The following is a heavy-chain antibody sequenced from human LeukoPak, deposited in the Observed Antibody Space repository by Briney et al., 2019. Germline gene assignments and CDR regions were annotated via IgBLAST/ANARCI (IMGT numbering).Heavy chain of an antibody. CDR1: GYTFTSYG. J-gene: IGHJ6*03. CDR3: ARDTYYYYYMDV. Sequence: ASVKLSCKASGYTFTSYGISWVRQAPGQALEWMGWISAYNGNTNYAQKLQGRVTMTTDTSTSTAYMELRSLRSDDTAVYYCARDTYYYYYMDVWGKGTTVTASS. V-gene: IGHV1-18*01. CDR2: ISAYNGNT.